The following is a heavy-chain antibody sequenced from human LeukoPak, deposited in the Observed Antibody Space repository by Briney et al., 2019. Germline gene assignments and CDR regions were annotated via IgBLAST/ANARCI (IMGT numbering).Heavy chain of an antibody. CDR3: ARRGGYSYGYHYFDY. D-gene: IGHD5-18*01. CDR1: GGSISSGDYY. Sequence: SETLSLTCTVSGGSISSGDYYWSWIRQPPGKGLEWIGYIYYSGSTYYNPSLKSRVTISVDTSKNQFPLKLSSVTAADTAVYYCARRGGYSYGYHYFDYWGQGTLVTVSS. J-gene: IGHJ4*02. CDR2: IYYSGST. V-gene: IGHV4-30-4*08.